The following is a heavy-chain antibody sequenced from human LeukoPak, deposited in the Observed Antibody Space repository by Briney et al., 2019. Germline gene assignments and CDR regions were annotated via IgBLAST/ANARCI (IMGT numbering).Heavy chain of an antibody. D-gene: IGHD3-10*01. V-gene: IGHV3-74*01. J-gene: IGHJ6*03. CDR3: ARYYYGSGDHYYMDV. Sequence: GGSLRLSCAASRFIFSTYWMHWVRQAPGKGLVWVSRINSDGSRTNYADSVKGRFTISRDNAKNTLYLQMNSLRAEDTALYYCARYYYGSGDHYYMDVWGKGTTVTVSS. CDR2: INSDGSRT. CDR1: RFIFSTYW.